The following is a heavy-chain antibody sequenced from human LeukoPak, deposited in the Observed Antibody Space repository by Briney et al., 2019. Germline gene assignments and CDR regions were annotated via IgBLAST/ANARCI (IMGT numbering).Heavy chain of an antibody. V-gene: IGHV3-23*01. Sequence: GGSLRLSCAASGFTFSSYAMSWVRQAPGKGLEWVSAISGSGGSTYYADSVKGRFTISRDNSKNTLYLQMNSLRAEDTAVYYCAKDLKAARPGYNWFDPWGQGTLVTVSS. CDR2: ISGSGGST. CDR3: AKDLKAARPGYNWFDP. J-gene: IGHJ5*02. CDR1: GFTFSSYA. D-gene: IGHD6-6*01.